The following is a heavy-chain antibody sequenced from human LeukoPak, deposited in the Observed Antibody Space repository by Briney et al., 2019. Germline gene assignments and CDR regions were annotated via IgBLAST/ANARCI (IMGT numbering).Heavy chain of an antibody. V-gene: IGHV3-74*01. J-gene: IGHJ4*02. CDR2: INSDGRVT. CDR3: ARIYSGTDCLIPD. D-gene: IGHD1-26*01. CDR1: GFTVSRHW. Sequence: PGGSLRLSCAASGFTVSRHWMHWVRQAPGKGLVWISRINSDGRVTDYADFVKGRFTISRDNAKSTVYLQINSLRDEDTAVYYCARIYSGTDCLIPDWGQGTLVTVSS.